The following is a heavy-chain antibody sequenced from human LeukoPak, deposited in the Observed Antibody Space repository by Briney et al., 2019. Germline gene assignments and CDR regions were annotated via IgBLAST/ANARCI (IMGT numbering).Heavy chain of an antibody. CDR1: GGSFSGYY. Sequence: SETLSLTCAVYGGSFSGYYWSWIRQPPGKGLEWIGEINHSGSTNYNPTLKSRVTISVDTSKNQFSLKLSSVTAADTAVYYCARSYDSSGYYYDWGQGTLVTVSS. J-gene: IGHJ4*02. V-gene: IGHV4-34*01. D-gene: IGHD3-22*01. CDR3: ARSYDSSGYYYD. CDR2: INHSGST.